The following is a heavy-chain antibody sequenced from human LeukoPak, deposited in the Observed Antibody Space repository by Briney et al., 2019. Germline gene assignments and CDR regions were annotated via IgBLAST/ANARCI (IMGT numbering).Heavy chain of an antibody. J-gene: IGHJ5*02. Sequence: SETLSLTCTVSGGSISSSSYYWGWIRQPPGKGLEWIGSIYYSGSTYYNPSLKSRVTISVDTSKNQFSLKLSSVTAADTAVYYCARHEGYYGSGIVLDKGQFNWLDPWGQGTLVTVSS. D-gene: IGHD3-10*01. CDR2: IYYSGST. CDR3: ARHEGYYGSGIVLDKGQFNWLDP. V-gene: IGHV4-39*01. CDR1: GGSISSSSYY.